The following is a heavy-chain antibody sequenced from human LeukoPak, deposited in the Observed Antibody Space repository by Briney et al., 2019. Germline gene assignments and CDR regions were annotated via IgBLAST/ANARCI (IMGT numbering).Heavy chain of an antibody. CDR3: GKSNGYGLVDI. J-gene: IGHJ3*02. V-gene: IGHV4-34*10. Sequence: SETLSLTCTVYGDSFSGCYCCWIRQPQGKGQELIGIISHSGSTNYNPSLKSRVTISIDTSRNKFYLNLNSVTATDTATYYCGKSNGYGLVDIWGQGTMVTVSS. CDR2: ISHSGST. CDR1: GDSFSGCY. D-gene: IGHD3-10*01.